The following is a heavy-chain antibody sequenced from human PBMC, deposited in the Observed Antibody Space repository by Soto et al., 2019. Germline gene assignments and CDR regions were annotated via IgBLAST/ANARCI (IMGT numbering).Heavy chain of an antibody. CDR3: AQRRVFGVLGGSNYCYGMDV. V-gene: IGHV1-69*06. CDR2: TIPLFGTA. CDR1: GDTFTMYS. D-gene: IGHD3-3*01. J-gene: IGHJ6*01. Sequence: QVQLVQSGAEVKKPGSSVNVSCQASGDTFTMYSITWVRQAPGQGLEWMGATIPLFGTANYAQKFQGRVTITADKSTSTVSMDLSRLRSDDTAVYYGAQRRVFGVLGGSNYCYGMDVWGLGTTVTFSS.